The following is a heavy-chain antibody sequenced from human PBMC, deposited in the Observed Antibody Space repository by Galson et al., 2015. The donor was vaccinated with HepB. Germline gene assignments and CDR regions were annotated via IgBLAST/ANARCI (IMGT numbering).Heavy chain of an antibody. CDR2: IDPSNSYT. J-gene: IGHJ4*02. CDR3: ARLSIRDSSGYYSINHFDY. D-gene: IGHD3-22*01. CDR1: GYSFTSYW. V-gene: IGHV5-10-1*01. Sequence: QSGAEVKKPGESLRISCKGSGYSFTSYWISWVRQMPGKGLEWMGRIDPSNSYTNYSPSFQGHVTISADKSISTAYLQWSSLKASDTAMYYCARLSIRDSSGYYSINHFDYWGQGTLVTVSS.